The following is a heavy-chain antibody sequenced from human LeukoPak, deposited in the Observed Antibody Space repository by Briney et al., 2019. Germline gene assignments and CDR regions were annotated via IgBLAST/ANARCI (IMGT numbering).Heavy chain of an antibody. CDR1: GFTFSSYA. Sequence: GGSLRLSCAASGFTFSSYAMHWVRQAPGKGLEWVAIISYDGNNTYYADSVKGRFTISRDNSKNTLYLQMNSLRAEDTAVYYCAKGYGSGSYSVDYWGQGTLVTVSS. V-gene: IGHV3-30-3*01. CDR2: ISYDGNNT. D-gene: IGHD3-10*01. CDR3: AKGYGSGSYSVDY. J-gene: IGHJ4*02.